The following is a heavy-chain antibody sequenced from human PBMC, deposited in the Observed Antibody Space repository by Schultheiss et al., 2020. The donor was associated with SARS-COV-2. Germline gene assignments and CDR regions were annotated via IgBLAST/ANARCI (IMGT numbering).Heavy chain of an antibody. V-gene: IGHV4-61*01. J-gene: IGHJ4*02. CDR2: IYYSGST. Sequence: SETLSLTCTVSGGSVSSGSYYWSWIRQPPGKGLEWIGYIYYSGSTNYNPSLKSRVTMSVDTSKNQFSLKLSSVTAADTAVYYCARDLIPDTAMVTWGQGTLVTVSS. CDR1: GGSVSSGSYY. D-gene: IGHD5-18*01. CDR3: ARDLIPDTAMVT.